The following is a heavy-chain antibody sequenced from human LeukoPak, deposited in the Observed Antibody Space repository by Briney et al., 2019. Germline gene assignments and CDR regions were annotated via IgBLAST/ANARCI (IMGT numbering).Heavy chain of an antibody. V-gene: IGHV3-23*01. D-gene: IGHD6-13*01. CDR1: GFSFSSYA. Sequence: GGSLRLSCAASGFSFSSYAMSWVRQAPGKGLEWVSTISSSGGSTYYADSVKGRFTISRDNSKSTVYLQMNSLRAEDTAVYYCAKATSASSWNLYFDYWGQGTLVTVSS. CDR3: AKATSASSWNLYFDY. CDR2: ISSSGGST. J-gene: IGHJ4*02.